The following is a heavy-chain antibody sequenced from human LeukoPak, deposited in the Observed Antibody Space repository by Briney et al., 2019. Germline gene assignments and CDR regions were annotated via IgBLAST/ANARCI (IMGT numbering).Heavy chain of an antibody. V-gene: IGHV4-59*01. Sequence: SETLSLTCTVSGGSISSYHWSWIRQPPGKGLEWLGYIYYSGSTNYNPSLKSRDTISVDTSKNQFSLKLSSETAADTAVYYCARHAGYSSGWYQELDYWGQGTLVTVSS. CDR2: IYYSGST. D-gene: IGHD6-19*01. J-gene: IGHJ4*02. CDR3: ARHAGYSSGWYQELDY. CDR1: GGSISSYH.